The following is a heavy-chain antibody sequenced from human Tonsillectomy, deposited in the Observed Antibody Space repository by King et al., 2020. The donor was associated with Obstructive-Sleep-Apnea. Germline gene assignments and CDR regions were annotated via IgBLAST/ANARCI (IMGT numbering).Heavy chain of an antibody. CDR2: INHSGST. D-gene: IGHD4-23*01. CDR3: ARGRHYAGNLGDYYGMDV. V-gene: IGHV4-34*01. Sequence: VQLQQWGAGLLKPSETLSLTCAVYGGSFSGYYWSWIRQPPGKGLEWIGEINHSGSTNYNPSLKSRVTISVDTSKNQFSLKLISVTAADTAVYYCARGRHYAGNLGDYYGMDVWGQEPTVTVSS. J-gene: IGHJ6*02. CDR1: GGSFSGYY.